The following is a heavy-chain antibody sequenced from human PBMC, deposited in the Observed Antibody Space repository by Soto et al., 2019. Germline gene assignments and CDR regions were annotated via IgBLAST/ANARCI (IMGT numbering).Heavy chain of an antibody. CDR1: DGSVSSGSYY. J-gene: IGHJ5*02. Sequence: SESLCLTCTVSDGSVSSGSYYWSWIRQPPGKGLEWIGYIYYSGSTNYNPSLKSRVAISVDTSKNQFSLKLSSVTAADTAVYYCARAKNSGYAIPFVPWGQGTLVTVSS. CDR2: IYYSGST. D-gene: IGHD5-12*01. CDR3: ARAKNSGYAIPFVP. V-gene: IGHV4-61*01.